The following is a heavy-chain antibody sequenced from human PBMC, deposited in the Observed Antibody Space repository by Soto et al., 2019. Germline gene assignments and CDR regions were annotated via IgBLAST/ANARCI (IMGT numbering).Heavy chain of an antibody. CDR2: VSYDGSNQ. V-gene: IGHV3-30-3*01. Sequence: QVQLVESGGGVVQPGRSLRLSCAGSGFIFNRFAMHWVRQAPGRGLQWVAVVSYDGSNQYYADSVKGRFSISKDNSREMLFLQMNRLTREDAGLYSCAREPGHGLDVWGQGTTVTVSS. J-gene: IGHJ6*02. CDR3: AREPGHGLDV. CDR1: GFIFNRFA.